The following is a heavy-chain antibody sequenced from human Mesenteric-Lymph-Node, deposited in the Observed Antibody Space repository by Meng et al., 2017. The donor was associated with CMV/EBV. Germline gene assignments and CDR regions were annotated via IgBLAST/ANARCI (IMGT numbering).Heavy chain of an antibody. V-gene: IGHV2-5*01. J-gene: IGHJ4*02. D-gene: IGHD3-3*01. CDR2: IYWNDDE. CDR1: GFSLKNNGVG. CDR3: AHTKVTENYDFWSGYPPSPYSFDS. Sequence: SGSTLVKPTQTLTLTCAFSGFSLKNNGVGVGWIRQPAGKALEWLALIYWNDDEGYSPSLKSRLTILKDTSKNQVVLTMTNMDPVDTATYYCAHTKVTENYDFWSGYPPSPYSFDSWGQGTPVTVSS.